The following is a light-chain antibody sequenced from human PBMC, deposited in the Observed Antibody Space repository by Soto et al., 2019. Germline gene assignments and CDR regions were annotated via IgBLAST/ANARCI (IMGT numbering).Light chain of an antibody. CDR2: SAS. V-gene: IGKV1-12*01. CDR1: QGIASW. J-gene: IGKJ3*01. CDR3: QQANSFPFT. Sequence: DVQMTQSPSSVSASLGDRVTITCRESQGIASWLAWYQQKPGKAPKLLSYSASSLQSGVPSRFSGSGSGTDFTLTISSLQAEDFATFYCQQANSFPFTFGPGTKVDIK.